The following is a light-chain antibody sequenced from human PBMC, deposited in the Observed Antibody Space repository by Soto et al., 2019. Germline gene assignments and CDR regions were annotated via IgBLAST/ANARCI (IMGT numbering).Light chain of an antibody. J-gene: IGKJ1*01. V-gene: IGKV1-17*01. CDR3: LQHNSYPWT. Sequence: DIQMTQSPSSLSASVGDRVTITCRASQDIRNDLVWYHQKPGKAPKCLIYAASSLQSGVPSRFSGSGSGTEFTLTISSLQLEDFTTFYCLQHNSYPWTFGQGTKVEIK. CDR2: AAS. CDR1: QDIRND.